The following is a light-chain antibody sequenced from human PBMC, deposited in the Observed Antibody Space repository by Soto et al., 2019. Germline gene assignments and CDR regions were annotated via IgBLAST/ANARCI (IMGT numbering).Light chain of an antibody. Sequence: QSVLTQPPSVSGAPGQRVTISCTGSISNIGAGYDVHWYQQLPGTAPRLLISDNNNRPSGFPDRFSASKSGTSASLAISGLQAEDEADDFCQSSDCRVSSAHVVFGGGTKLTVL. CDR2: DNN. CDR1: ISNIGAGYD. V-gene: IGLV1-40*01. J-gene: IGLJ2*01. CDR3: QSSDCRVSSAHVV.